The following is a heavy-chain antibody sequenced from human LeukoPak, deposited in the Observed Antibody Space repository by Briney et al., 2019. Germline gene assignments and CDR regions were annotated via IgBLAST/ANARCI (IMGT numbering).Heavy chain of an antibody. CDR2: IRTKPNSYTT. D-gene: IGHD5-18*01. Sequence: GGSLRLSCAASGFDFSDFYMHWVRQASGRGLEWVGLIRTKPNSYTTVYAASVKGRFTISRDGSKNTAYLQMNSLRDEDTAVYYCARRGGDYTPMATMKYFFDYWGQGSLVTVSS. J-gene: IGHJ4*02. V-gene: IGHV3-73*01. CDR3: ARRGGDYTPMATMKYFFDY. CDR1: GFDFSDFY.